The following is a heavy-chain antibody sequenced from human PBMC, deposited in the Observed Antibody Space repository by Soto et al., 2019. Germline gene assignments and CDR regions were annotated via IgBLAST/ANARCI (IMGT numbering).Heavy chain of an antibody. J-gene: IGHJ3*02. D-gene: IGHD4-17*01. CDR1: GFTFSIHA. CDR3: AHPRGYGVFDAYDI. CDR2: ISATAGDT. Sequence: GGSLRLSCAASGFTFSIHAMSWVRQAPGKGLEWVSAISATAGDTYYADSVRGRFTISRDNSMNALYLQMNSLRVEDTAVYYCAHPRGYGVFDAYDIWGQGTMVTVSS. V-gene: IGHV3-23*01.